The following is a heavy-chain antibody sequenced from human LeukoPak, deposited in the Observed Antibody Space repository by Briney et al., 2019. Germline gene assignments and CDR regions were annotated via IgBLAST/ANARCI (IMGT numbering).Heavy chain of an antibody. D-gene: IGHD3-3*01. CDR2: INHSGST. CDR1: GGSFSGYY. Sequence: SETLSLTCAVYGGSFSGYYWSWIRQPPGKGLEWIGEINHSGSTNYNPSLKSRVTISVDTSKNQFSLKLSSVTAADTAVYYCARAPRITIFGVVKTGNFYFDYWGQGTLVTVSS. CDR3: ARAPRITIFGVVKTGNFYFDY. V-gene: IGHV4-34*01. J-gene: IGHJ4*02.